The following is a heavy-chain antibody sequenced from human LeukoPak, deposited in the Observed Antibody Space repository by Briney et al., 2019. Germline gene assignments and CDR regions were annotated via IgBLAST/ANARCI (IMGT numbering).Heavy chain of an antibody. Sequence: GGSLRLSCAASGFTFSSHWMSWVRQAPGKGLEWVANIKKDGSEKYYVDAVKGRFTISRDNAKTSLYLQMNSLRAEDTAVYYCARDLSGMAGYTYGRGIDYWGQGTLVTVSS. V-gene: IGHV3-7*01. CDR1: GFTFSSHW. CDR2: IKKDGSEK. D-gene: IGHD5-18*01. J-gene: IGHJ4*02. CDR3: ARDLSGMAGYTYGRGIDY.